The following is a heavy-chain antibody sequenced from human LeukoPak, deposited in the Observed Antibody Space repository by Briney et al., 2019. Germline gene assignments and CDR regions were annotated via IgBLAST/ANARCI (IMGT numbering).Heavy chain of an antibody. D-gene: IGHD5-18*01. J-gene: IGHJ4*02. CDR1: GYSFTSYW. V-gene: IGHV5-51*01. Sequence: GESLKISCKGSGYSFTSYWIGWVRQMPGKGLEWMGIISPDDSDTRYSPSFQGQVTISADKSISSAYLQWSSLKASDTAMYYCARQTTGGGYNYASDYWAREPWSPSPQ. CDR2: ISPDDSDT. CDR3: ARQTTGGGYNYASDY.